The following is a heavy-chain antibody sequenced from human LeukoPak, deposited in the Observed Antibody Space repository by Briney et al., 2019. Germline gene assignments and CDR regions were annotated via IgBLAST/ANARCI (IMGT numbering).Heavy chain of an antibody. CDR3: AKESGSRSYGAYFPH. V-gene: IGHV3-30*18. D-gene: IGHD6-13*01. CDR2: ISYDGSTK. J-gene: IGHJ1*01. CDR1: GFTFSSHG. Sequence: GGSLRLSCAASGFTFSSHGMQWVRQAPGKGLEWVAVISYDGSTKYYADSVKGRFTISRDNSKSTLYLQMNSLRAENTAVYYCAKESGSRSYGAYFPHWGQGTLVTVSS.